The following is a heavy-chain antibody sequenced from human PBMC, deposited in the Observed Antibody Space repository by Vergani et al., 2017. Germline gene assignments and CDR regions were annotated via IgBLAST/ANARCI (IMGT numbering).Heavy chain of an antibody. CDR2: IIPIFGTA. CDR3: ARVEIYCGGDCPNYYYYGMDV. V-gene: IGHV1-69*06. CDR1: GGTFSSYA. D-gene: IGHD2-21*02. Sequence: QVQLVQSGAEVKKPGSSVKVSCKASGGTFSSYAISWVRQAPGQGLEWMGRIIPIFGTANYAQKFQGRVTITRDTSASSAYMELSSLRSEDTAVYYCARVEIYCGGDCPNYYYYGMDVWGQGTTVTVSS. J-gene: IGHJ6*02.